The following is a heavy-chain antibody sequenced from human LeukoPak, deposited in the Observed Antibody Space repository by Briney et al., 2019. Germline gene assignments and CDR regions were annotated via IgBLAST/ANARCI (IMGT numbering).Heavy chain of an antibody. CDR1: GYTFTDYY. J-gene: IGHJ4*02. D-gene: IGHD6-19*01. CDR3: AREDSGWYVDY. CDR2: INPDSAGT. V-gene: IGHV1-2*02. Sequence: VSVKVSCKASGYTFTDYYMHWVRQAPGQGLEWMGWINPDSAGTNYAQKFEGRVTMTRDTSISTAYMELSRLRSDDTAVYYCAREDSGWYVDYWGQGTLVTVSS.